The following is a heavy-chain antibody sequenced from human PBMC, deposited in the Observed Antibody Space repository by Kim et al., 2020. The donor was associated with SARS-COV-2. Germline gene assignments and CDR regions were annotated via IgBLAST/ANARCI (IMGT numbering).Heavy chain of an antibody. CDR3: AKDGLDCSGGSCFTNYYYYGMDV. CDR2: ISYDGSNK. V-gene: IGHV3-30*18. D-gene: IGHD2-15*01. CDR1: GFTFSSYG. J-gene: IGHJ6*02. Sequence: GGSLRLSCAASGFTFSSYGMHWVRQAPGKGLEWVAVISYDGSNKYYADSVKGRFTISRDNSKNTLYLQMNSLRAEDTAVYYCAKDGLDCSGGSCFTNYYYYGMDVWGQGTTVTVSS.